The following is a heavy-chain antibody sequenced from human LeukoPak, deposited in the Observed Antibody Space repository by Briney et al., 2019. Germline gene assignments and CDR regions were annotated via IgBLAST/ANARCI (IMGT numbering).Heavy chain of an antibody. CDR3: ARGHPLLWFGELSGYYFDY. D-gene: IGHD3-10*01. V-gene: IGHV4-59*01. CDR2: IYYSGST. CDR1: GGSISSYY. J-gene: IGHJ4*02. Sequence: SETLSLTCTVSGGSISSYYWSWIRQPPGKGLEWIGYIYYSGSTNYNPSLKSRVTISVDTSKNQFSLKLSSVTAADTAVYYCARGHPLLWFGELSGYYFDYWGQGTLVTVSS.